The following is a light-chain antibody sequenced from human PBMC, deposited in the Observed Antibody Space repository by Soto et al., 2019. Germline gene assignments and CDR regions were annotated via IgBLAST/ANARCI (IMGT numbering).Light chain of an antibody. Sequence: QSVLTQPSSVSGSPGQSITISCTGTSSDVGGYNRVSWYQQHPDKAPKLIIYEVTNRPSGISNRFSVSKSGDTDPLTISGLQAGDEADYYCYSYRSGSAHVFGTGAKVTV. V-gene: IGLV2-14*01. CDR1: SSDVGGYNR. CDR3: YSYRSGSAHV. CDR2: EVT. J-gene: IGLJ1*01.